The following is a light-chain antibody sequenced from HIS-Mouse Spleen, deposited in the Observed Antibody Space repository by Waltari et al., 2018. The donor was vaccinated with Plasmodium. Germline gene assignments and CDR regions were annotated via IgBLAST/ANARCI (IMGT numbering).Light chain of an antibody. CDR3: YSTDSSGNHRV. Sequence: SYELTQPPSASVSPGQTARITCPGDAFPKKYPYWYQQKSGQAPVLVIYEDSKRPSGIPERFSGSSSGTMATLTISGAQVEDEADYYCYSTDSSGNHRVFGGGTKLTVL. CDR1: AFPKKY. J-gene: IGLJ3*02. V-gene: IGLV3-10*01. CDR2: EDS.